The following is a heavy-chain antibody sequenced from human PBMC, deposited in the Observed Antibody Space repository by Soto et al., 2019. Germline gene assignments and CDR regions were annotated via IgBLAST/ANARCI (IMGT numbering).Heavy chain of an antibody. Sequence: TLPLTCTVSGGSISSGDYYWSWIRQPPGKGLEWIGYIYYSGSTYYNPSLKSRVTISVDTSKNQFSLKLSSVTAADTAVYYCARDSAAGHSWFDPWGQGTLVTVSS. J-gene: IGHJ5*02. CDR2: IYYSGST. D-gene: IGHD6-19*01. CDR3: ARDSAAGHSWFDP. V-gene: IGHV4-30-4*01. CDR1: GGSISSGDYY.